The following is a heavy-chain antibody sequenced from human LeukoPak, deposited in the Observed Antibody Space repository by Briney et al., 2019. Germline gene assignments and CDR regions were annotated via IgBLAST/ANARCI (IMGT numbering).Heavy chain of an antibody. D-gene: IGHD6-13*01. J-gene: IGHJ4*02. CDR1: GDSLSSNSAS. CDR3: ARVMEYSSTWYWVDY. Sequence: SQTLSLTCALSGDSLSSNSASWNWLRQSPSRGLEWLGGTYYRSKWYNDHAVSVKSRMAINPDTSKNQFSLQLNSVTPEDTAVYYCARVMEYSSTWYWVDYWGQGTLVTVSS. CDR2: TYYRSKWYN. V-gene: IGHV6-1*01.